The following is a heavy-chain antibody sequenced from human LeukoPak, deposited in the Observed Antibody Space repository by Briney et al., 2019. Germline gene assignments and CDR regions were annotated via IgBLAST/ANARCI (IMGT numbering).Heavy chain of an antibody. CDR2: ISPGSDYK. Sequence: GESLRLSCAASGFTFSTYSMNWFRLAPGKGLEWVSSISPGSDYKYYVDSVKGRFTISRDNAKKSLYLQMNSLRAEDTAVYYCVRGGYRGFDYEYWGQGTLVTVSS. J-gene: IGHJ4*02. V-gene: IGHV3-21*01. D-gene: IGHD5-12*01. CDR1: GFTFSTYS. CDR3: VRGGYRGFDYEY.